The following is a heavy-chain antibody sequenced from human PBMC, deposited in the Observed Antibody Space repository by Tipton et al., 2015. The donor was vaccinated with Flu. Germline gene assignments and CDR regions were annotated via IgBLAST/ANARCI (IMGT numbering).Heavy chain of an antibody. D-gene: IGHD3-10*01. Sequence: LRLSCAVYGGSFSGYYWSWIRQPAGKGLEWIGRIYTSGGTKFNPSLRGRLTMSVDASKKEFSLKLSSVTAADTAVYYCARGSGSGTFMIFDFWGQGTLVTVSS. CDR3: ARGSGSGTFMIFDF. CDR1: GGSFSGYY. V-gene: IGHV4-59*10. CDR2: IYTSGGT. J-gene: IGHJ4*02.